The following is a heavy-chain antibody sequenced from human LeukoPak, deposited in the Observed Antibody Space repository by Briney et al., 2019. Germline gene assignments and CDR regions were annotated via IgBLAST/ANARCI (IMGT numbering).Heavy chain of an antibody. CDR2: IYTSGST. CDR3: ARHASVDGIWPRPLDY. J-gene: IGHJ4*02. D-gene: IGHD3-9*01. Sequence: SETLSLTCTVSGGSISSGSYYWSWIRQPAGKGLEWIGRIYTSGSTNYNPSLKSRVTISVDTSKNQFSLKLSSVTAADTAVYYCARHASVDGIWPRPLDYWGQGSQVTVSS. V-gene: IGHV4-61*02. CDR1: GGSISSGSYY.